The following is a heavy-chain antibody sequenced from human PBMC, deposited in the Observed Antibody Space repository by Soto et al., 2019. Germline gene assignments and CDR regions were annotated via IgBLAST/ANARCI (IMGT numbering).Heavy chain of an antibody. CDR3: ATAAMVRGVTQWFDP. CDR1: GFTFSSYA. Sequence: EVQLLESGGGLVQPGGSLRLSCAASGFTFSSYAMSWVRQAPGKGLEWVSAISGSGGSTYYADSVKGRFTISRDNSNNTLYLQMNSLRAEDTAVYYCATAAMVRGVTQWFDPWGQGTLVTVSS. J-gene: IGHJ5*02. D-gene: IGHD3-10*01. V-gene: IGHV3-23*01. CDR2: ISGSGGST.